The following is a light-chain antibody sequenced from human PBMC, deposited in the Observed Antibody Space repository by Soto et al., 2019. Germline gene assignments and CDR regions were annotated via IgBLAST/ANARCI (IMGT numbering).Light chain of an antibody. V-gene: IGLV1-47*01. CDR1: TSNIGSNY. Sequence: QSVLTQPPSASGTPGQRVTISCSGSTSNIGSNYVYWYQQFPGTAPKLLIYRNNQRPSGVPDRFSGSKSGTSASLAISGLRSEDEADYYCATWDDSLSGAAFGGGTKLTVL. CDR3: ATWDDSLSGAA. J-gene: IGLJ2*01. CDR2: RNN.